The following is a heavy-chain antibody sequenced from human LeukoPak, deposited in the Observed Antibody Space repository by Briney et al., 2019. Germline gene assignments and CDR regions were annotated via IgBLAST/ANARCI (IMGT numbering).Heavy chain of an antibody. CDR2: INHSGST. Sequence: SETLSLTCTVYRGSFSGYYWSWIRQPPGKGLEWIGEINHSGSTNYNPSLKSRVTISLDTSKNQFSLNLSSVTAADTAVYYCASSGLWFGELLADYWGQGTLVTVSS. CDR1: RGSFSGYY. CDR3: ASSGLWFGELLADY. V-gene: IGHV4-34*01. J-gene: IGHJ4*02. D-gene: IGHD3-10*01.